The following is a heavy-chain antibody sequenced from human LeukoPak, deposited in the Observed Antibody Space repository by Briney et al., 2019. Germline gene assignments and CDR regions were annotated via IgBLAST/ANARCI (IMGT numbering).Heavy chain of an antibody. CDR2: ISGSGGST. D-gene: IGHD1-1*01. V-gene: IGHV3-23*01. Sequence: QTGGSLRLSCVASGFTFRRYTMTWVRQAPGKGLEWVSAISGSGGSTYYADSVKGRFTISRDNSKNTLYLQMNSLRAEDTAVYYCASPAPTGTYYYYGMDVWGQGTTVTVSS. J-gene: IGHJ6*02. CDR1: GFTFRRYT. CDR3: ASPAPTGTYYYYGMDV.